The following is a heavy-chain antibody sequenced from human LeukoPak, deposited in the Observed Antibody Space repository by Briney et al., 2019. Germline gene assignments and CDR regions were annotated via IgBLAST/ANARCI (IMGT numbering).Heavy chain of an antibody. V-gene: IGHV4-4*07. Sequence: SETLSLTCTVSGGSISSYYWSWIRQPAGKGLEWIGRIYTSGSTNYNPSLKSRVTMSVDTPKNQFSLKLSSVTAADTAVYYCARDFRVVVTPYYYYGMDVWGQGTTVTVSS. CDR3: ARDFRVVVTPYYYYGMDV. J-gene: IGHJ6*02. D-gene: IGHD3-22*01. CDR1: GGSISSYY. CDR2: IYTSGST.